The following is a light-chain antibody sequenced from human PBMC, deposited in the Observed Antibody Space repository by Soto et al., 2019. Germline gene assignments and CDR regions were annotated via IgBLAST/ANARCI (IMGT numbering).Light chain of an antibody. V-gene: IGLV2-14*01. CDR2: EVS. J-gene: IGLJ1*01. CDR3: SSYTSSTTLV. CDR1: SNDVGGYDY. Sequence: QSVLTQPASVSGSPGQSITISCTGTSNDVGGYDYVSWYQQHPGKAPKLMIYEVSDRPSGVSNRFSGSRSGNTASLTISGLQAEDEADDYCSSYTSSTTLVFGTGTKVTVL.